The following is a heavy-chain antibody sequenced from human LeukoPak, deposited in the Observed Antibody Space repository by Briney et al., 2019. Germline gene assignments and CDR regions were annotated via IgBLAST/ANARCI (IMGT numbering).Heavy chain of an antibody. V-gene: IGHV1-18*01. CDR2: ISAYNGHT. D-gene: IGHD3-10*01. CDR1: GYTFTSYG. J-gene: IGHJ4*02. CDR3: ARDLPPYYYGSGSCDY. Sequence: ASVKVSCKASGYTFTSYGISWVRQAPGQGLEWMGWISAYNGHTNYAQKLQGRVTMTTDTSTSTAYMELRSLRSDDTAVYYCARDLPPYYYGSGSCDYWGQGTLVTVSS.